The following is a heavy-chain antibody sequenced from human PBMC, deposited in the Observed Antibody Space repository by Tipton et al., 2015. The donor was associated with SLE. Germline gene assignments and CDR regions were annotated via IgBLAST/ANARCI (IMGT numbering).Heavy chain of an antibody. D-gene: IGHD4-17*01. CDR1: GFTFSNYA. Sequence: SLRLSCAASGFTFSNYAIHWVRQAPGKGLEWVAVISYDGSSKYYADSVKGRFTISRDNSKNTLYLQMNSLRAEDTAVYYCARDNYGAFDAFDIWGLGTMVTVSS. V-gene: IGHV3-30*04. J-gene: IGHJ3*02. CDR3: ARDNYGAFDAFDI. CDR2: ISYDGSSK.